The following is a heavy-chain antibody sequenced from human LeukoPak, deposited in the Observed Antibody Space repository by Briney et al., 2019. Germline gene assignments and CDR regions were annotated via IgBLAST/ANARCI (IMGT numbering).Heavy chain of an antibody. CDR3: ASSPLWSGYYNWFDP. CDR2: TYYSGST. D-gene: IGHD3-3*01. CDR1: GGSISSYY. Sequence: SETLSLTCTVSGGSISSYYWSWIRQPPGKGLEWIGYTYYSGSTNYNPSLKSRVTISVDTSKNQFSLKLSSVTAADTAVYYCASSPLWSGYYNWFDPWGQGTLVTVSS. J-gene: IGHJ5*02. V-gene: IGHV4-59*08.